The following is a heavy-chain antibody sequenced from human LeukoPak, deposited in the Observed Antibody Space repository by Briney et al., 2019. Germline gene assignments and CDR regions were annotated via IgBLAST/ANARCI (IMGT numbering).Heavy chain of an antibody. J-gene: IGHJ4*02. CDR3: ATGSSYSNY. Sequence: GGSLRPSCAASGFTFTTYWMGWVRQAPGKGLEWVANIKTDGSEKYYVDSVKGRFTISRDNARNSLYLQMNSLRAEDTAIYYCATGSSYSNYWGQGTLVAVSS. V-gene: IGHV3-7*01. CDR2: IKTDGSEK. D-gene: IGHD1-26*01. CDR1: GFTFTTYW.